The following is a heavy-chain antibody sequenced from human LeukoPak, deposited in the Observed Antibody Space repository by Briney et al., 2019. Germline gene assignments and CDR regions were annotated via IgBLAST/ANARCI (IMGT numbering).Heavy chain of an antibody. CDR2: ISGSGGST. CDR3: AKLQDAYCGGDCYFDY. Sequence: PGGSLRLSCAASGFTFSSYAMSWVRQAPGKGLEWVSAISGSGGSTYYADSVKGRFTISRDNSKNTLYLQMNSLRAEDTAVYYCAKLQDAYCGGDCYFDYWGQGTLATVSS. J-gene: IGHJ4*02. D-gene: IGHD2-21*02. V-gene: IGHV3-23*01. CDR1: GFTFSSYA.